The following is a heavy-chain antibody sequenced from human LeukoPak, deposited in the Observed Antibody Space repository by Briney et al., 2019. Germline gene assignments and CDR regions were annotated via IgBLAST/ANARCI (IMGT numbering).Heavy chain of an antibody. CDR2: TYYRSRWYN. D-gene: IGHD6-13*01. Sequence: SQTLSLTCAISGDSVSSNSAVWNWIRQSPSRGLEWLGRTYYRSRWYNDYAVSVKSRISVNPDTPKNQFSLQLNSVTPEDTAVYYCTRGGAAAGFDFWGQGTLVTVSS. J-gene: IGHJ4*02. V-gene: IGHV6-1*01. CDR3: TRGGAAAGFDF. CDR1: GDSVSSNSAV.